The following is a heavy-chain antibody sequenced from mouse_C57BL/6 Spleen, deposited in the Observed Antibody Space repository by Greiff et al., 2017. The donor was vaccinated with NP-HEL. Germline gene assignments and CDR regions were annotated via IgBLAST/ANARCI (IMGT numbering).Heavy chain of an antibody. CDR3: ARSTTVVANDYFDY. D-gene: IGHD1-1*01. Sequence: EVQLQQSGPELVKPGASVKISCKASGYTFTDYYMNWVKQSHGKSLEWIGDINPNNGGTSYNQKFKGKATLTVDKSSSTAYMELRSLTSEDSAVYYCARSTTVVANDYFDYWGQGTTLTVSS. CDR2: INPNNGGT. V-gene: IGHV1-26*01. CDR1: GYTFTDYY. J-gene: IGHJ2*01.